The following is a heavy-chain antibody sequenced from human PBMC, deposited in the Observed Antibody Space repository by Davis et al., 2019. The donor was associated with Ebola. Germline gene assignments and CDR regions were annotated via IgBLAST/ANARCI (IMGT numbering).Heavy chain of an antibody. CDR1: GITFSRYW. V-gene: IGHV3-7*01. D-gene: IGHD5-12*01. Sequence: GGSLRLSCAASGITFSRYWMTWVRQAPGKGLEWVAHINPDGTRKQYVYSVKGRFTISRDNAKNSLFLQLNSLRAEDTALYHCARLPSGVGRALDYWGHGTLVTVSS. CDR2: INPDGTRK. CDR3: ARLPSGVGRALDY. J-gene: IGHJ4*01.